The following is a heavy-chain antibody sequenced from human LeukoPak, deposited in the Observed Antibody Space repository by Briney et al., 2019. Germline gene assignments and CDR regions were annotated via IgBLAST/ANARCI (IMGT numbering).Heavy chain of an antibody. D-gene: IGHD6-19*01. V-gene: IGHV5-51*01. CDR3: ARLQTVAGILDQ. Sequence: GESLKISCTVSGYSFINYWSGWVRQMPGRGREWMGIIYPADSDTRYSASFQGQVTFSVDKTINTAYLQCSSLKVSDTAMYYCARLQTVAGILDQWGQGTLVTVSS. CDR2: IYPADSDT. J-gene: IGHJ4*02. CDR1: GYSFINYW.